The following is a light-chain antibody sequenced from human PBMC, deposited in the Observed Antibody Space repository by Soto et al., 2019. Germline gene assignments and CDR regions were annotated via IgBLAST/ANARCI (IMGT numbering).Light chain of an antibody. V-gene: IGKV1-5*03. Sequence: DIQITQSPSTLSAAVGDRVTITCRASQSISNWLARYQQKPGKAANLLIFKASRLESGVPSMFSGSGSGTEFTLTISSLQHDDVTTYFSQQYNRYPRTFGPGTRVEIK. CDR1: QSISNW. CDR3: QQYNRYPRT. J-gene: IGKJ1*01. CDR2: KAS.